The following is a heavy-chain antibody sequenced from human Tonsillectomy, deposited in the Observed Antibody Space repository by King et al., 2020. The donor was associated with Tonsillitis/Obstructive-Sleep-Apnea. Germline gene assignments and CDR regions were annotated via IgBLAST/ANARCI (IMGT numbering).Heavy chain of an antibody. D-gene: IGHD3-3*01. CDR3: AKDEGRFLEWLLYTNFDY. CDR2: ISYDGSNK. Sequence: VQLVESGGSVVQPGRSLRLSCAASGFNFSSYGMHWVRQAPGKGLEWVAVISYDGSNKYYADSVKGRFTISRDNSKNTLYLQMNSLRAEDTALYYCAKDEGRFLEWLLYTNFDYWGQGTLVTVSS. J-gene: IGHJ4*02. CDR1: GFNFSSYG. V-gene: IGHV3-30*18.